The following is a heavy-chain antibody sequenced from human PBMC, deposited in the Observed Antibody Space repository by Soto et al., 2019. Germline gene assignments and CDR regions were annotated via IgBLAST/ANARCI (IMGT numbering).Heavy chain of an antibody. D-gene: IGHD4-4*01. J-gene: IGHJ4*02. CDR2: ISGSGGST. V-gene: IGHV3-23*01. Sequence: GGSLSLSCAASGFPFSSYAMSWVRQAPGKGLEWVSAISGSGGSTYYADSVKGRFTISRDNSKNTLYLQMNSLRAEDTAVYYCAKEGQYTNRYDYWGQGTLVTVSS. CDR3: AKEGQYTNRYDY. CDR1: GFPFSSYA.